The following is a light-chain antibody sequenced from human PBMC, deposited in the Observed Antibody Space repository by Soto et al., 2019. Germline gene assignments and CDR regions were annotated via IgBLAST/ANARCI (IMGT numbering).Light chain of an antibody. CDR2: GAS. J-gene: IGKJ4*01. Sequence: EIVMTQSPATLSVSRGERATLSCRANQAISSNLAWYQQKPGQAPRLLIYGASTRATGVPDRFSGSGSGTEFTLTISSLQSEDFAFYYCQHYNNWLGTFGGGTKVEIK. CDR3: QHYNNWLGT. CDR1: QAISSN. V-gene: IGKV3-15*01.